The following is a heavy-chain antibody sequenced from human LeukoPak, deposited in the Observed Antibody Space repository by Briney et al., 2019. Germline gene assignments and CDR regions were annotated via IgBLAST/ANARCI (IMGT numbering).Heavy chain of an antibody. D-gene: IGHD2-21*01. CDR1: GGTFSSYA. V-gene: IGHV1-69*13. Sequence: ASVRVSCKASGGTFSSYAISWVRQAPGRGLEWMGGIIPIFGTANYAQKFQGRVTITADESTSTAYMELSSLRSEDTAVYYCAREHMRGSDAFDIWGQGTMVTVSS. CDR2: IIPIFGTA. CDR3: AREHMRGSDAFDI. J-gene: IGHJ3*02.